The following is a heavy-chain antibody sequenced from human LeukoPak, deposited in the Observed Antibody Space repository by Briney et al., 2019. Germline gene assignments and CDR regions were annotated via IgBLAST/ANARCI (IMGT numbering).Heavy chain of an antibody. Sequence: ASVKVSCKASGYTFTSYDINWVRQATGQGLEWMGWMNPNSGNTGYAQKFQGRVTITRDTSASTAYMELSSLRSEDTAVFYCARDIFGSSRPSEYWGQGTLVTVSS. D-gene: IGHD3-9*01. CDR1: GYTFTSYD. V-gene: IGHV1-8*01. CDR2: MNPNSGNT. J-gene: IGHJ4*02. CDR3: ARDIFGSSRPSEY.